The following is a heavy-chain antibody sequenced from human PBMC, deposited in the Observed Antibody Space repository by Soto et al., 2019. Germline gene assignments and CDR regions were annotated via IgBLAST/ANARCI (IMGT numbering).Heavy chain of an antibody. Sequence: GESLKISCKGSGFSFNNYWIGWVRQMPVKGLEWMGIIYPGDSDTRYSPSFLGHVTISADKSINTAYLQWSSLKASDTAMYYCVRGEASATWAQGTMVTVS. CDR3: VRGEASAT. D-gene: IGHD3-16*01. V-gene: IGHV5-51*01. J-gene: IGHJ3*02. CDR1: GFSFNNYW. CDR2: IYPGDSDT.